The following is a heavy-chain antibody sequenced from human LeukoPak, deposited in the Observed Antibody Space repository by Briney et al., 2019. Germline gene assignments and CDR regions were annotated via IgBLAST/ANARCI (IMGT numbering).Heavy chain of an antibody. J-gene: IGHJ4*02. D-gene: IGHD3-3*01. CDR2: ISAYNGNT. V-gene: IGHV1-18*01. CDR3: ARQESVLHYDFWSGYFYYFDY. CDR1: GYTXTSYG. Sequence: ASVKVSCKASGYTXTSYGISWVRQAPGQGLEWMGWISAYNGNTNYAQKLQGRVTMTTDTSTSTAYMELRSLRSDDTAVYYCARQESVLHYDFWSGYFYYFDYWGQGTLVTVSS.